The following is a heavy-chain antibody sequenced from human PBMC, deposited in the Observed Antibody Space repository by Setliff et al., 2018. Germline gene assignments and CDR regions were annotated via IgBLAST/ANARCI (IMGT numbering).Heavy chain of an antibody. CDR3: ANSAYLRELDY. CDR2: IHYRGST. D-gene: IGHD1-26*01. Sequence: KPSETLSLTCSVSGDSMSGHYWSWIRHTPGKGLEWIGYIHYRGSTYYNPSLKSRVTISVDTSKNQFSLKLSSVTAADTAVYYCANSAYLRELDYWGPGTLVTVSS. CDR1: GDSMSGHY. V-gene: IGHV4-59*11. J-gene: IGHJ4*02.